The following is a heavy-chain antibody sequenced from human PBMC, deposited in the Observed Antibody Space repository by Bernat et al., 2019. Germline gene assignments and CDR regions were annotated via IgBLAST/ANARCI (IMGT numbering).Heavy chain of an antibody. Sequence: QLQLQASGPGLVKPSETLSLTCAVSGGSVSSSSYYWGWVRQPPGKGLEMIGNIYYSGTTYFNPSLKSRITVSVDTSKNQFSLKLSSVTAADTAVYYCARLDFWTGSGASYFDLWGQGTLVTVSS. V-gene: IGHV4-39*01. CDR2: IYYSGTT. CDR3: ARLDFWTGSGASYFDL. CDR1: GGSVSSSSYY. D-gene: IGHD3/OR15-3a*01. J-gene: IGHJ4*02.